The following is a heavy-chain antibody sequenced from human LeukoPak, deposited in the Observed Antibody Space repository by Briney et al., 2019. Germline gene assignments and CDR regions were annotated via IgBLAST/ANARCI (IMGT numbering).Heavy chain of an antibody. CDR1: GFTFSRHG. CDR2: ISNDGSRK. Sequence: GVSLRLSCAPSGFTFSRHGMHWVRQAPGKGLEWVAIISNDGSRKYYAHSVEGRFTISRDNSKNTLYLQMDSLRAEDTAVYYCARDRAWNYFDYWGQGTLVTVSS. J-gene: IGHJ4*02. CDR3: ARDRAWNYFDY. V-gene: IGHV3-30*03. D-gene: IGHD3-3*01.